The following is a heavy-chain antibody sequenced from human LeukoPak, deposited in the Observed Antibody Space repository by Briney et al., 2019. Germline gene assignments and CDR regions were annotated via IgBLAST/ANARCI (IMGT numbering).Heavy chain of an antibody. CDR3: ARGRGWTYDS. CDR1: GFTFTNDF. CDR2: MRVDGTDI. D-gene: IGHD3/OR15-3a*01. J-gene: IGHJ4*02. Sequence: GGSLRLSCAASGFTFTNDFMTWVRQAPGKGLEWVANMRVDGTDIHYVDSVKGRFTISSDNARNSLHLQMNTLRAEDTAVYYCARGRGWTYDSWGRGTLVTVSS. V-gene: IGHV3-7*04.